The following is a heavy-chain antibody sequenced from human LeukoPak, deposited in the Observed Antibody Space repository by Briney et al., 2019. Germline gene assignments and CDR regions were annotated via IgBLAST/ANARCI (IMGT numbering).Heavy chain of an antibody. CDR1: GFTLSSYN. J-gene: IGHJ6*03. Sequence: PGGSLRLSCAASGFTLSSYNMYWVRQAPRKGLEWVLYISTSSSTIYYADSVKGRFTISRDNAKNSLYLQMNSLRAEDTAVYYCARDRGYCRGTTCYAYHMDVWGKGTTVTVSS. CDR2: ISTSSSTI. V-gene: IGHV3-48*01. CDR3: ARDRGYCRGTTCYAYHMDV. D-gene: IGHD2-2*01.